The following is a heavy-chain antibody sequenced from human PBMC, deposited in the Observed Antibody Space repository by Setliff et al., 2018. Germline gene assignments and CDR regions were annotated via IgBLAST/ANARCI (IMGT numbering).Heavy chain of an antibody. V-gene: IGHV3-48*01. Sequence: PGESLRLSCAASGFTFSRYSMNWVRQGPGKGLEWVSYISASSSTIYYSGSVKGRFTISRDNAKNSLFLQMNGLRADDTAVYYCARDLDGVNGHDLWGRGTLVTVSS. CDR2: ISASSSTI. J-gene: IGHJ5*02. CDR1: GFTFSRYS. D-gene: IGHD4-17*01. CDR3: ARDLDGVNGHDL.